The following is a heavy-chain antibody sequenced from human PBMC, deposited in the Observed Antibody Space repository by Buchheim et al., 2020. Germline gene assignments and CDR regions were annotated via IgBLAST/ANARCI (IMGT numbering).Heavy chain of an antibody. CDR1: GGSISSYY. D-gene: IGHD4-17*01. J-gene: IGHJ6*02. Sequence: QVQLQESGPGLVKPSETLSLTCTVSGGSISSYYWSWIRQPPGKGLEWIGYIYYSGSTNYNPSLKSRVTISVDTSKNQFSLKLSSVTAADTAVYYCARAPTVTTYYYGMDVWGQGTT. V-gene: IGHV4-59*01. CDR2: IYYSGST. CDR3: ARAPTVTTYYYGMDV.